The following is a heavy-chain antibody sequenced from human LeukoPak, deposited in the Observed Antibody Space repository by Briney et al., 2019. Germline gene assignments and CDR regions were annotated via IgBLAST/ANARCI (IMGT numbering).Heavy chain of an antibody. J-gene: IGHJ4*02. CDR3: ASGHDRAWEVLAY. CDR1: GGSFNAYY. CDR2: INHSGGT. D-gene: IGHD1-26*01. V-gene: IGHV4-34*01. Sequence: SETLSLTCAIYGGSFNAYYWSWIRQPPGKGLEWIGEINHSGGTNYSSSLKSRVTISADTSKNEFSLKLTSVTAADTAVYYCASGHDRAWEVLAYWGQGTLVTVSS.